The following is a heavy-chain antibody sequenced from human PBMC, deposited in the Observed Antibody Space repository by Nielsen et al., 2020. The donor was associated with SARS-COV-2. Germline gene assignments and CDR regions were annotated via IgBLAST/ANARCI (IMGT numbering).Heavy chain of an antibody. Sequence: GESLKISCAASGFTFSSYSMNWVRQAPGKGLEWVSYISSSSSTIYYADSVKGRFTISRDNAKNSLYLQMNSLRAEDTAVYYCARVGAVAAEYGMDVWGQGTTVTVSS. CDR1: GFTFSSYS. J-gene: IGHJ6*02. D-gene: IGHD6-19*01. CDR3: ARVGAVAAEYGMDV. CDR2: ISSSSSTI. V-gene: IGHV3-48*01.